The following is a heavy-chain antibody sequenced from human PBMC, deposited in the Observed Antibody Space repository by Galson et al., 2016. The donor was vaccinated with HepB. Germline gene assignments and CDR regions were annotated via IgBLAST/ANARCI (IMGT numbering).Heavy chain of an antibody. CDR2: TYYRSKWYN. CDR3: ARDETRYNSSLNYYYYYYMDV. Sequence: CAISGDSVSSNSAAWNWIRQSPSRGLEWLGRTYYRSKWYNDYAVSVKSRITINPDTSKNQFSLQLNSVTPEDTAVYYCARDETRYNSSLNYYYYYYMDVWGNGTTGTGSS. CDR1: GDSVSSNSAA. D-gene: IGHD6-13*01. V-gene: IGHV6-1*01. J-gene: IGHJ6*03.